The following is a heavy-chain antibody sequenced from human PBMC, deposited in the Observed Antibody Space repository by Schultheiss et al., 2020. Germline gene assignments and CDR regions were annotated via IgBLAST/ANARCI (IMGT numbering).Heavy chain of an antibody. Sequence: AETLSLTCAVYGGSISGYYWSWIRQPPGKGLEWIGEINHSGSTNYNPSLKSRVTISVDTSKNQFSLKLSSVTAADTAVYYCARGRVLWFVKSTWFDPWGQGTLVTVSS. V-gene: IGHV4-34*01. J-gene: IGHJ5*02. CDR1: GGSISGYY. CDR3: ARGRVLWFVKSTWFDP. D-gene: IGHD3-10*01. CDR2: INHSGST.